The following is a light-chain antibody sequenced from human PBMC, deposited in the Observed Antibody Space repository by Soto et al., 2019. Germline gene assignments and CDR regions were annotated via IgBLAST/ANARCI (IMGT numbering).Light chain of an antibody. J-gene: IGKJ1*01. V-gene: IGKV3-15*01. Sequence: EILMTHSPATLSVSPDDIATLSFSASHSVSSSLAWYQHKPGQAPRLLIYGASTRATGIPARFSGSGSGTEFTLTISSLQSEDLAVYYCQQYKNWLTWTFGQGTKVDIK. CDR1: HSVSSS. CDR3: QQYKNWLTWT. CDR2: GAS.